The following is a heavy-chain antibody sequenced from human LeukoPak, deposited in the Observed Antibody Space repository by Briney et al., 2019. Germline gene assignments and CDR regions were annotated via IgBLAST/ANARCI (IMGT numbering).Heavy chain of an antibody. V-gene: IGHV4-34*01. CDR3: AGGSKKAAAGKYYYYGMDV. D-gene: IGHD6-13*01. CDR2: INHSGST. J-gene: IGHJ6*02. CDR1: GGSFSGYY. Sequence: PSETLSLTCAVYGGSFSGYYWSWIRQPPGKGLEWIGEINHSGSTNYNPSLKSRVTISVDTSKNQFSLKLSSVTAADTAVYYCAGGSKKAAAGKYYYYGMDVWGQGTTVTVSS.